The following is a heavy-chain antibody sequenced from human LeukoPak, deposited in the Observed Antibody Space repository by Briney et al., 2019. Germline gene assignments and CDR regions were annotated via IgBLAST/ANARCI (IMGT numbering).Heavy chain of an antibody. J-gene: IGHJ4*02. Sequence: GGSLRLSCAASGFTFSSYAMHWVRQAPGKGLEWVAVISYDGSNKYYADSVKGRFTISRDNPKNTLYLQMNSLRAEDTAVYYCARDTLKDGYNYDYLDYWGQGTLVTVSS. D-gene: IGHD5-24*01. V-gene: IGHV3-30-3*01. CDR3: ARDTLKDGYNYDYLDY. CDR2: ISYDGSNK. CDR1: GFTFSSYA.